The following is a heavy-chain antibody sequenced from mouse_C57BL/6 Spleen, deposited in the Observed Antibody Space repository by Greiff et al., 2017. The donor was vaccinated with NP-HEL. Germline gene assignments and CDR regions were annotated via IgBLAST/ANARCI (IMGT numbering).Heavy chain of an antibody. Sequence: EVMLVESGGGLVQPGGSLKLSCAASGFTFSSYGMSWVRQTPDKRLEWVATINSNGGSTYYPDSVKGRFTISRDNAKNTLYLQLSRLKSEETAMYYCARMARTINWGQGTTLTVSS. J-gene: IGHJ2*01. CDR1: GFTFSSYG. V-gene: IGHV5-6-3*01. CDR3: ARMARTIN. CDR2: INSNGGST.